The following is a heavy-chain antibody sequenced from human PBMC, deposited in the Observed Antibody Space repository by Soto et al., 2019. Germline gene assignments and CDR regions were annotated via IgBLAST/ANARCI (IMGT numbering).Heavy chain of an antibody. CDR3: ARQGQWLGLWYFDY. D-gene: IGHD5-12*01. J-gene: IGHJ4*02. V-gene: IGHV4-59*08. CDR2: NYYSGST. Sequence: PSETLSLTCTVSGGSISSYYWSWIRQPPGKGLEWIGYNYYSGSTNYNPSLKRQNTISEDTSKNQLSLKLSSENAADTAVYYCARQGQWLGLWYFDYWGQGTLVTVS. CDR1: GGSISSYY.